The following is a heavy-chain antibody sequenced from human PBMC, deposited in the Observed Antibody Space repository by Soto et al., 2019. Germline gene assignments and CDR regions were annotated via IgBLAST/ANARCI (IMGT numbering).Heavy chain of an antibody. D-gene: IGHD3-16*01. J-gene: IGHJ4*02. V-gene: IGHV3-30-3*01. CDR3: ARGGSYTYGDYFDY. CDR1: GFTFSSYA. Sequence: QVQLVESGGGVVQPGRSLRLSCAASGFTFSSYAMHWVRQAPGKGLEWVAVISYDGSNKYYADSVKGRFTISRDNSKNTLYLQMNSLRAADTAVYYCARGGSYTYGDYFDYWGQGTLVTVSS. CDR2: ISYDGSNK.